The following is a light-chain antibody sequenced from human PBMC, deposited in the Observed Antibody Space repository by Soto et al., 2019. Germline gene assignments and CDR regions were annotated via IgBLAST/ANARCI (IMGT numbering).Light chain of an antibody. J-gene: IGLJ3*02. V-gene: IGLV2-14*01. CDR2: EVS. CDR1: SSDVGGYNY. CDR3: SSYTSSSTPV. Sequence: QPASVSGSPGQSITISCTGTSSDVGGYNYVSWYQQHPGKAPKLMIYEVSNRPSGVSNRFSGSKSGNTASLTISGLQAEDEADYYCSSYTSSSTPVFGGGTQLTVL.